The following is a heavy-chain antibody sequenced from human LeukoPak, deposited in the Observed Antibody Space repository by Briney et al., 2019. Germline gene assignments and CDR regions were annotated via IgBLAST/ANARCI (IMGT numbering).Heavy chain of an antibody. D-gene: IGHD3-22*01. Sequence: PSETLSLTCTVSGGSISSSSYYWGWIRQPTGKGLEWIGSIYYSGSTYYNPSLKSRVTISVDTSKNQFSLKLSSVTAADTAVYYCARTSGSGDSSGYYYSPDFDYWGQGTLVTVSS. V-gene: IGHV4-39*01. CDR1: GGSISSSSYY. J-gene: IGHJ4*02. CDR3: ARTSGSGDSSGYYYSPDFDY. CDR2: IYYSGST.